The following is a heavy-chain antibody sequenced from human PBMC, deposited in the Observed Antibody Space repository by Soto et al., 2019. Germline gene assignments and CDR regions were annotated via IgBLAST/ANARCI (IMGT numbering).Heavy chain of an antibody. CDR1: GFSFSNYN. CDR3: ARDFGHGYYLDY. J-gene: IGHJ4*02. V-gene: IGHV3-48*02. D-gene: IGHD3-3*01. CDR2: ITDSSDTV. Sequence: GGSLRLSCVASGFSFSNYNMNWVRQAPGKGLEWVSYITDSSDTVHYADSVRGRFTISRDDAESSLYLQMNSLRDEDTAVYFCARDFGHGYYLDYWGRGTLVTVSS.